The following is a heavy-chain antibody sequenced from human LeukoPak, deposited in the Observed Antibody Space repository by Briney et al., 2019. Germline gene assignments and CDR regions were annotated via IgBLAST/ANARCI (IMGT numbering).Heavy chain of an antibody. D-gene: IGHD3-10*01. CDR3: HFRGGGSYYYGMDV. CDR2: IIPIFGTA. J-gene: IGHJ6*04. CDR1: GGTFSSYA. V-gene: IGHV1-69*13. Sequence: SVKVSCKASGGTFSSYAISWVRQAPGQGLEWMGGIIPIFGTANYAQKFQGRVTITADESTSTAYMELSSLRSEDTAVYYCHFRGGGSYYYGMDVWGKGTTVTVSS.